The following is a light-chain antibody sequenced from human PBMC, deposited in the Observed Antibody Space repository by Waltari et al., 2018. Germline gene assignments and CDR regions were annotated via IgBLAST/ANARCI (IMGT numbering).Light chain of an antibody. Sequence: EIVLTQSPATLSLSPGERATLSCRASQSVSSYLAWYQQKPGQAPRLLIYDASNRATGIPARFSGSGSGTDFTLTISSLEPEDFAVYYCQQRSNPLLGGGTKVEIK. J-gene: IGKJ4*01. CDR2: DAS. CDR1: QSVSSY. V-gene: IGKV3-11*01. CDR3: QQRSNPL.